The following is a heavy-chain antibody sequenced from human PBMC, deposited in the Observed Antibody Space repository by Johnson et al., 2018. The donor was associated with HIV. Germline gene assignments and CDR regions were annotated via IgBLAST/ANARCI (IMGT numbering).Heavy chain of an antibody. CDR1: GFTFSRFD. V-gene: IGHV3-13*01. CDR2: IGTTGDT. D-gene: IGHD6-19*01. Sequence: VQLVESGGGLVQPGGSLRLSCAASGFTFSRFDMHWVRQVTGKGLEWVAGIGTTGDTYYPGSVKGRFTISRENAKNSLYLRMDSLRAGDTAVYYCARGGLTGAGWDAFDIWCQGTMVTVSS. J-gene: IGHJ3*02. CDR3: ARGGLTGAGWDAFDI.